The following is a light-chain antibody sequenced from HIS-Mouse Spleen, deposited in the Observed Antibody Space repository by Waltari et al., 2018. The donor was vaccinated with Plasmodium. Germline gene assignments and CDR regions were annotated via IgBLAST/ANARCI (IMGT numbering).Light chain of an antibody. CDR2: DSS. V-gene: IGKV3-11*01. CDR3: QQRSNWPRVLT. Sequence: EIVLTQSPATLSLSPGVRATLSCRASQSVSSYLAWYQQKPGQAPRLLIYDSSDRATGIPARCSGSGSGTDFTLTISSLEPEDFAVYYCQQRSNWPRVLTFGGGTKVEIK. J-gene: IGKJ4*01. CDR1: QSVSSY.